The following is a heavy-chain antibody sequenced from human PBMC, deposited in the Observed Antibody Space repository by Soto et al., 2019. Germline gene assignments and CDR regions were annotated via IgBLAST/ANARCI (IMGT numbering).Heavy chain of an antibody. V-gene: IGHV3-30*18. J-gene: IGHJ5*02. Sequence: QVQLVESGGGVVQPGRSLRLSCAASGFTFSSYGMHWVRQAPGKGLEWVAVISYDGSNKYYADYVKGRFTISRDNSKNTLYLQMNSLRAEDTAGYYCAKALAIAAAGPAFDPWGQGTLVTVSS. CDR1: GFTFSSYG. CDR2: ISYDGSNK. CDR3: AKALAIAAAGPAFDP. D-gene: IGHD6-13*01.